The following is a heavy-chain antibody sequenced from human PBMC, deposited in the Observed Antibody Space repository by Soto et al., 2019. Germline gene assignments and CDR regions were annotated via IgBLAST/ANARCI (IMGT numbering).Heavy chain of an antibody. CDR2: INPKSGGT. Sequence: QVQLVQSGAEVKKPGASVKVSCKASGYSFTDYHIHWVRQAPGQGLEWLGRINPKSGGTSTAQKFQGWVTITTDTSISTASMELTRLTSDDKAIYYCARGDSTDCSNGVCAFFYNHDMDVWGQGTTVTVSS. CDR1: GYSFTDYH. CDR3: ARGDSTDCSNGVCAFFYNHDMDV. D-gene: IGHD2-8*01. V-gene: IGHV1-2*04. J-gene: IGHJ6*02.